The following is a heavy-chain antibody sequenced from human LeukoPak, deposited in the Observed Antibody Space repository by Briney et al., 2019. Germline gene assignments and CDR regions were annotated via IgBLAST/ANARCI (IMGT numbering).Heavy chain of an antibody. D-gene: IGHD3-16*01. CDR3: SRTTGDSAIIAAH. CDR1: GGSISGSCCY. V-gene: IGHV4-39*01. J-gene: IGHJ4*02. Sequence: SSETLSLTCTVSGGSISGSCCYWGWIRQTPGKDLEWIGSTSYSGSTHYNPSFKSRVTVSVDTSKSQFFLNLSSVTAADTAVYYCSRTTGDSAIIAAHWGQGTLVTVSS. CDR2: TSYSGST.